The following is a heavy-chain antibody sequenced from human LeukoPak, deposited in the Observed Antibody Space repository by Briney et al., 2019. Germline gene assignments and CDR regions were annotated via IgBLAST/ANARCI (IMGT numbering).Heavy chain of an antibody. CDR3: ARGFHFYASGTYSGAFDY. D-gene: IGHD3-10*01. Sequence: PGGSLRLSCSASGFSVTSNYMSWVRQAPGKGLQWVSAIYSGGGTDYAGSVRGRFTISRDNSKNTLHLQMDNLRAEDTAVYYCARGFHFYASGTYSGAFDYWGQGTLVTVSS. CDR1: GFSVTSNY. V-gene: IGHV3-53*01. CDR2: IYSGGGT. J-gene: IGHJ4*02.